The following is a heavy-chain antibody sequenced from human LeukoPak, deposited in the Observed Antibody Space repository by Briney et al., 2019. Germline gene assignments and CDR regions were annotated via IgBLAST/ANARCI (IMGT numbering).Heavy chain of an antibody. CDR3: ARKSSHFDSSGYFDY. CDR2: LGGSSGYT. D-gene: IGHD3-22*01. CDR1: GGTFSSYA. V-gene: IGHV3-23*01. J-gene: IGHJ4*02. Sequence: ASVKVSCKASGGTFSSYAISWVRQAPGKGLEWVSDLGGSSGYTYYADSVKGRFTVSRDNSQNTLSLQMNSLRAEDTAVYYCARKSSHFDSSGYFDYWGQGTLVTVSS.